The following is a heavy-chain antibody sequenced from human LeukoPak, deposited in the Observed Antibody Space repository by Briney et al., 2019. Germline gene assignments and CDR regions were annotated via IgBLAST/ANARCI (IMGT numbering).Heavy chain of an antibody. CDR2: ISGSGGST. Sequence: GGSLRLPCAASGFTFSSYAMSWVRQAPGKGLEWVSAISGSGGSTYYADSVKGRFTISRDNSKNTLYLQMNSLRAEDTAVYYCAKAVTAIRNYYFDYWGQGTLVTVSS. D-gene: IGHD2-21*02. CDR1: GFTFSSYA. V-gene: IGHV3-23*01. CDR3: AKAVTAIRNYYFDY. J-gene: IGHJ4*02.